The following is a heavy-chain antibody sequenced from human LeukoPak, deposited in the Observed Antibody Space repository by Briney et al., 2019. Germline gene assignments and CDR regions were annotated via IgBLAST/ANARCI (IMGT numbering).Heavy chain of an antibody. D-gene: IGHD3-10*01. CDR2: IYYSGST. Sequence: PQTLSLTCTVSGGSISSGDYYWSWIRQPPGKGLEWIGYIYYSGSTYYNPSLKSRVTISVDTSKNQFSLKLSSVTAADTAVYYCARFPNGPVPGSGAFDYWGQGTLVTVSS. CDR3: ARFPNGPVPGSGAFDY. V-gene: IGHV4-30-4*08. CDR1: GGSISSGDYY. J-gene: IGHJ4*02.